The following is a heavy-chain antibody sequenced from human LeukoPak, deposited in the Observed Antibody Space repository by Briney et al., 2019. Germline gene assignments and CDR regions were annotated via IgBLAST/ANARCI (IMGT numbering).Heavy chain of an antibody. CDR2: IIPMFGTA. CDR1: GYTFTNYY. J-gene: IGHJ6*03. V-gene: IGHV1-69*13. Sequence: ASVKVSCKASGYTFTNYYMHWVRQAPGQGLEWMGGIIPMFGTANYAQKFQGRVTITADEPTSTAYMELSSLRSEDTAIYYCARSLKEVYHYYMDVWGKGTTVTISS. CDR3: ARSLKEVYHYYMDV.